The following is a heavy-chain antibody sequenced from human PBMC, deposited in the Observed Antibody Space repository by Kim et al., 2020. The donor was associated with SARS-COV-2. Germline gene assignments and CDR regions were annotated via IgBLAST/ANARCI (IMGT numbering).Heavy chain of an antibody. CDR3: ARDHVTYTYDSSADY. V-gene: IGHV3-21*01. D-gene: IGHD3-22*01. J-gene: IGHJ4*02. Sequence: DSVKGRFNISRDNAKHSLYLQMNSLRAEDTAVYYCARDHVTYTYDSSADYWGQGTLVTVFS.